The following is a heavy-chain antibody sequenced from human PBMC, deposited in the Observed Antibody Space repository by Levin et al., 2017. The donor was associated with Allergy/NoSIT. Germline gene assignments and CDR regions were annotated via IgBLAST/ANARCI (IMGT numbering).Heavy chain of an antibody. CDR2: INPSAGSR. V-gene: IGHV1-46*01. D-gene: IGHD1-26*01. J-gene: IGHJ4*02. CDR1: RYTFSSYY. Sequence: ASVKVSCKASRYTFSSYYMHWVRQAPGQGLEWVGLINPSAGSRNYAQKFQDRVTMTRDASTGTVYMELRSLRSEDTALYFCATAVVGPPGYWGQGTLVTVSS. CDR3: ATAVVGPPGY.